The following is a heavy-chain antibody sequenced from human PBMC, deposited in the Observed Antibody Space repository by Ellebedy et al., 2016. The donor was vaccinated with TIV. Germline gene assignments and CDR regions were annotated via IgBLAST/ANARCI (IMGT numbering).Heavy chain of an antibody. CDR3: ARDDDYGVYSFPH. V-gene: IGHV1-18*01. CDR2: ISPYNGKS. J-gene: IGHJ1*01. D-gene: IGHD4-17*01. Sequence: ASVKVSXKTSSYTFTSYGINWVRQAPGQGLEWMGWISPYNGKSKYAQRLQGRLTMSTDTSTSKAYVELRSLRSDDTAVLYCARDDDYGVYSFPHWGQGTPVTVSS. CDR1: SYTFTSYG.